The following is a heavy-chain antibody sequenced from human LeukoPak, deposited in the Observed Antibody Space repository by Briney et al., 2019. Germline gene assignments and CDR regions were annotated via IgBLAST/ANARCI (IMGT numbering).Heavy chain of an antibody. Sequence: GGSLRLSCAASGFTVGSNYMSWVRQAPGKGLEWVSVIYSGGSTYYADSVKGRFTISRDNSKNTLYLQMNSLRAEDTAVYYCASHSSSYYYYCMDVWGQGTTVTVSS. CDR2: IYSGGST. J-gene: IGHJ6*02. D-gene: IGHD6-6*01. CDR3: ASHSSSYYYYCMDV. CDR1: GFTVGSNY. V-gene: IGHV3-53*01.